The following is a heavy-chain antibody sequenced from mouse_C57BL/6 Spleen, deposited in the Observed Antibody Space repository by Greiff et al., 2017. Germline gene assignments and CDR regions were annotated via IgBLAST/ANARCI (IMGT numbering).Heavy chain of an antibody. CDR2: IYPGDGDT. D-gene: IGHD1-1*01. CDR3: ARPGSSFSYAMDY. V-gene: IGHV1-80*01. CDR1: GYAFSSYW. Sequence: QVQLQQSGAELVKPGASVKISCKASGYAFSSYWMNWVKQRPGQGLEWIGQIYPGDGDTNYNGKFKGKATLTADKSSSTAYMQLSSLTSADSAVYCCARPGSSFSYAMDYWGQGTSVTVSS. J-gene: IGHJ4*01.